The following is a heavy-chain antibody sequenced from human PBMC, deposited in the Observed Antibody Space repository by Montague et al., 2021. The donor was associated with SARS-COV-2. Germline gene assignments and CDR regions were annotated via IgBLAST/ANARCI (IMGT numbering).Heavy chain of an antibody. V-gene: IGHV4-39*01. CDR1: GGSVSSSPYY. CDR3: ASSYYYGSGTYVYNYYMDV. J-gene: IGHJ6*03. Sequence: ETRSLTCTVSGGSVSSSPYYWGWIRQPPGRGLEWVGSISYSGRTYFSPSLKSRLTISVDSSENQFSLRLSSVTAADTAVYYCASSYYYGSGTYVYNYYMDVWGKGTTVTVSS. D-gene: IGHD3-10*01. CDR2: ISYSGRT.